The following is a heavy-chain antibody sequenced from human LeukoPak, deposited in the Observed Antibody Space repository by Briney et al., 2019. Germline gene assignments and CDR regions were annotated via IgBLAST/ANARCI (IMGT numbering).Heavy chain of an antibody. J-gene: IGHJ6*02. Sequence: SETLSLTCTVSGGSISSYYWSWIRQPPGKGLEWIGYIYYRGSTNYNPSLKSRVTISVDTSKNQFSLKLSSVTAEDTATYYCARDHWLLSSKTWFYYGLDVWGRGTTVTVS. CDR1: GGSISSYY. V-gene: IGHV4-59*01. CDR3: ARDHWLLSSKTWFYYGLDV. CDR2: IYYRGST. D-gene: IGHD3-9*01.